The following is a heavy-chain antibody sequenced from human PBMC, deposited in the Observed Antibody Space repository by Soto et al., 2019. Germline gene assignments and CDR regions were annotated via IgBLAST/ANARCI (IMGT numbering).Heavy chain of an antibody. D-gene: IGHD3-3*01. V-gene: IGHV3-13*01. Sequence: HPGGSLRLSCAASGFTFSSYDMHWVRQATGKGLEWVSAIGTAGDTYYPGSVKGRFTISRENAKNSLYLQMDSLRAGDTAVYYCARGVRFVQSKPSYYYYMDVWGKGTTVTVSS. J-gene: IGHJ6*03. CDR3: ARGVRFVQSKPSYYYYMDV. CDR1: GFTFSSYD. CDR2: IGTAGDT.